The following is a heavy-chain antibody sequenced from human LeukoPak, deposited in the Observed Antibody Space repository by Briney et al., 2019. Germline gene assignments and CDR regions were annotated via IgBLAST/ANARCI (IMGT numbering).Heavy chain of an antibody. Sequence: GGSLRLSCAASGFTFSSYSMNWVRRAPGKGLEWVSHISTGSSTIYYADSVKGRFTISRDNAKNSLYLQMNSLRAEDTAVYYCARDPYRKAYWGQGTLVTVSS. CDR3: ARDPYRKAY. CDR2: ISTGSSTI. D-gene: IGHD1-14*01. J-gene: IGHJ4*02. CDR1: GFTFSSYS. V-gene: IGHV3-48*01.